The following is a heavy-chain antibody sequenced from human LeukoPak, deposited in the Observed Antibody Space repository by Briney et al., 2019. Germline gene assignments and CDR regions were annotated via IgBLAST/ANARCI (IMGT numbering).Heavy chain of an antibody. J-gene: IGHJ5*02. CDR2: IYYSGST. D-gene: IGHD1-26*01. V-gene: IGHV4-59*01. CDR1: GGSISSYY. Sequence: SETLSLTRTVSGGSISSYYWSWIWQPPGKGLEWIGYIYYSGSTNYNPSLKSRVTISVDTSKNQFSLKLSSVTAADTAVYYCARGGVGWFDPWGQGTLVTVSS. CDR3: ARGGVGWFDP.